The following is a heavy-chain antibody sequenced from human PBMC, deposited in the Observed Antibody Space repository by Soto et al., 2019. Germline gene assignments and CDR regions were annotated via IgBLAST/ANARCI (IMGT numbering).Heavy chain of an antibody. D-gene: IGHD3-10*01. CDR3: ARAGAAIVRGRIGGVEY. V-gene: IGHV4-34*02. CDR1: GGAFNGYY. CDR2: INHSGTV. J-gene: IGHJ4*02. Sequence: QVHLQQWGAGLLKPSETLSLSCVVNGGAFNGYYWTWIRQPPGKGLEWIAEINHSGTVDYNPSLSRRVTIAIDTSKKQFSLPLTAVTAAYAAVDYCARAGAAIVRGRIGGVEYWCQGALVTVSS.